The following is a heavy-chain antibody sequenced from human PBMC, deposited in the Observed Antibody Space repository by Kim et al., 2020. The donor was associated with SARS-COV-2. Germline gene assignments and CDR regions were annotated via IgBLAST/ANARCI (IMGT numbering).Heavy chain of an antibody. J-gene: IGHJ6*02. CDR3: ARIHADV. Sequence: GGSLRLSCAASGFTFSGHWMNWVRQAPGKGLEWVGNIKEDGSVKNYLDSVKGRFTISRDNAKNSLYLEMDSLRAEDTAVYYCARIHADVWAKGPRSPSP. V-gene: IGHV3-7*03. CDR1: GFTFSGHW. CDR2: IKEDGSVK.